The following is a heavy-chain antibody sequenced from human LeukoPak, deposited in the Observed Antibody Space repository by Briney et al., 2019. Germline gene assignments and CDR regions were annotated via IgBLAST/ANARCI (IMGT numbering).Heavy chain of an antibody. Sequence: PGMSLRLSCAASGFTLTSYGIHWVRQAPGKGLEWVAVIWSDGTKQYNKDSVKGRFTISGDNSKSTLYLQMNSLRAEDTAVYYCARPGNDYVWGSPYYFDYWGQGTLVTVSS. D-gene: IGHD3-16*01. CDR3: ARPGNDYVWGSPYYFDY. CDR2: IWSDGTKQ. V-gene: IGHV3-33*01. J-gene: IGHJ4*02. CDR1: GFTLTSYG.